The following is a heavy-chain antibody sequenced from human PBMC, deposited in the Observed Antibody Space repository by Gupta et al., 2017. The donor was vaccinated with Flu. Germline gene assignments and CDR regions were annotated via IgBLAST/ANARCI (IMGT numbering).Heavy chain of an antibody. V-gene: IGHV1-18*01. CDR3: SRDGIDDDDGAGYDYSGMDF. D-gene: IGHD1-1*01. Sequence: QVQLVQSGAEVKKPGASVKVSCKASGYTFSIYGFSWVRQAPGQGLEWMGWISGYNGLTNYAQKFQGRVTMTTDTSTTTAFMELRSLRSDDTAVYYCSRDGIDDDDGAGYDYSGMDFWGQGTTVTVSS. CDR1: GYTFSIYG. J-gene: IGHJ6*02. CDR2: ISGYNGLT.